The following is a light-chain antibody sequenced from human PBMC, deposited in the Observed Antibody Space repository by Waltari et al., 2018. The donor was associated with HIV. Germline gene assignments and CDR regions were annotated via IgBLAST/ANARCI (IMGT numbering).Light chain of an antibody. Sequence: SYVLTQAPSLSVAPGQTATFTCGNIGNNRVQWYRQRPGQAPVLVVFDDTYRSPGIPARRSGATSGSQATLTITRVEVGDEADYFCQVWDKSYREAVFGGGTQLTVL. CDR1: NIGNNR. CDR2: DDT. V-gene: IGLV3-21*02. J-gene: IGLJ2*01. CDR3: QVWDKSYREAV.